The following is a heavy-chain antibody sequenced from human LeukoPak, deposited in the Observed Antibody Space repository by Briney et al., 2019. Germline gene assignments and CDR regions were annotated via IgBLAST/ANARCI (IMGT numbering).Heavy chain of an antibody. V-gene: IGHV3-23*01. J-gene: IGHJ4*02. CDR1: GFTFSSYA. CDR2: ISGSGGST. CDR3: ASLGYCSSTSCYRVLYY. Sequence: GGSLRLSCAASGFTFSSYAMSWVRQAPGKGLVWVSAISGSGGSTYYADSVKGRFTISRDNSKNTLYLQMNSLRAEDTAVYYCASLGYCSSTSCYRVLYYWGQGTLVTVSS. D-gene: IGHD2-2*01.